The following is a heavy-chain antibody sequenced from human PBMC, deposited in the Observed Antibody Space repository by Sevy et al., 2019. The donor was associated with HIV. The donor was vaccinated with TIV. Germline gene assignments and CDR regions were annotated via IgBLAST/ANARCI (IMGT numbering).Heavy chain of an antibody. J-gene: IGHJ3*02. D-gene: IGHD2-15*01. CDR1: GGSISSYY. V-gene: IGHV4-59*01. CDR2: IYYSGST. CDR3: AREDGYCSGGSCVRDAFDI. Sequence: SETLSLTCTVSGGSISSYYWSWIRQPPGKGLEWIGYIYYSGSTNYNPSLKSRVTISVDTSKNQFSLKLSSVTAADTAVYYCAREDGYCSGGSCVRDAFDIGGQGTMVTVS.